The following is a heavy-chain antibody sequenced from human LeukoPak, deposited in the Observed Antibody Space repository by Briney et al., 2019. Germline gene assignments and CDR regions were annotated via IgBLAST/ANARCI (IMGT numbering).Heavy chain of an antibody. V-gene: IGHV3-53*01. CDR1: GGSISSYY. CDR3: ASPSSGQSFDI. J-gene: IGHJ3*02. Sequence: PSEPLSLTCTVSGGSISSYYWSWIRQPPGKGLEWVSVMYSRGTTYYADSVKGRFSISRDKSKNTVFLQMSSLRAEDTAVYYCASPSSGQSFDIWGQGTTVTVSS. CDR2: MYSRGTT. D-gene: IGHD3-22*01.